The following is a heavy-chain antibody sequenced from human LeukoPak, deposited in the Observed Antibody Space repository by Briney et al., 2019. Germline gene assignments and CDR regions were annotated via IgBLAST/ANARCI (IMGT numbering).Heavy chain of an antibody. D-gene: IGHD5-12*01. CDR3: AREVDSGSPGPGY. CDR2: IWYDGSNK. J-gene: IGHJ4*02. Sequence: GGSLRLSCAASGFTFSSYGMHWVRQAPGKGLEWVAVIWYDGSNKYYADSVKGRFTISRDNSKNTLYLQMNSLRAEDTAVYYCAREVDSGSPGPGYWGQGTLVTVSS. CDR1: GFTFSSYG. V-gene: IGHV3-33*01.